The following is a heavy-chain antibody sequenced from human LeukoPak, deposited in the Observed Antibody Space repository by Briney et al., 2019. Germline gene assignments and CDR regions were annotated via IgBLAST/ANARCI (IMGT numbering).Heavy chain of an antibody. CDR3: ARSSGWQLRLFDP. J-gene: IGHJ5*02. CDR1: GGSISSYY. V-gene: IGHV4-59*01. CDR2: IYYSGST. D-gene: IGHD2-15*01. Sequence: SETLSLTCTVSGGSISSYYWSWIRQSPGKGLEWIGYIYYSGSTNYNPSLKSRVTISVDTSKNQFSLKLSSVTAADTAVHYCARSSGWQLRLFDPWGQGILVTVSS.